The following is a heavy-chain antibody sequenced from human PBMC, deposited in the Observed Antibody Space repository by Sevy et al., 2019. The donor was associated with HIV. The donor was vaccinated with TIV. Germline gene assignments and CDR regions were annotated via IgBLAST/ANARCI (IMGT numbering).Heavy chain of an antibody. Sequence: GGSLRLSCTASGFTFGDYCMSWVRQAPGKGLEWVAFLKSKVYGGTVDHAASVKGRFIISRDDSKSIAYLQMDDLKTEDTGVYYCTRWKAAQSIFDYWGQGALVTVSS. CDR1: GFTFGDYC. CDR2: LKSKVYGGTV. CDR3: TRWKAAQSIFDY. J-gene: IGHJ4*02. D-gene: IGHD6-13*01. V-gene: IGHV3-49*04.